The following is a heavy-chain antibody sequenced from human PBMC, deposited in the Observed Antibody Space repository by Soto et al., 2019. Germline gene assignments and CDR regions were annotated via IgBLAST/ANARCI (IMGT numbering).Heavy chain of an antibody. CDR1: GFTFSSYW. V-gene: IGHV3-7*03. CDR3: ARAQLTYYDFWSGYLDYYYYGMDV. J-gene: IGHJ6*02. CDR2: IKQDGSEK. Sequence: PXVSLRLSCAASGFTFSSYWMSWVRQAPGKGLEWVANIKQDGSEKYYVDSVKGRFTISRDNAKNSLYLQMNSLRAEDTAVYYCARAQLTYYDFWSGYLDYYYYGMDVWGQGTTVTVSS. D-gene: IGHD3-3*01.